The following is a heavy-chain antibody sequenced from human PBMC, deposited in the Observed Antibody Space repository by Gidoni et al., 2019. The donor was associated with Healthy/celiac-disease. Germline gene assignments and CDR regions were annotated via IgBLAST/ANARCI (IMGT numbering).Heavy chain of an antibody. Sequence: QVQLVQSGAEVKKPGSSVKVSCKASGGTFSSSAISWVRQAPGQGLEWMGGIIPIFGTANYAQKFQGRVTITADESTSTAYMELSSLRSEDTAVYYCARVGYYYDSSGYPPYYYYGMDVWGQGTTVTVSS. CDR3: ARVGYYYDSSGYPPYYYYGMDV. D-gene: IGHD3-22*01. CDR2: IIPIFGTA. CDR1: GGTFSSSA. V-gene: IGHV1-69*01. J-gene: IGHJ6*02.